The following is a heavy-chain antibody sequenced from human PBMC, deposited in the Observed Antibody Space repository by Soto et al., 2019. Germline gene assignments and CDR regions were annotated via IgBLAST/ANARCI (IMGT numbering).Heavy chain of an antibody. CDR2: IYHSGST. CDR1: GGSISSGGYS. CDR3: ARRYGKNAFDI. Sequence: SETLSLTCAVSGGSISSGGYSWSWIRQPPGKGLEWIGYIYHSGSTYYNPSLKSRVTISVDRSKNQFSLKLSSVTAADTAVYYCARRYGKNAFDIWGQGTLVTVSS. D-gene: IGHD5-18*01. J-gene: IGHJ4*02. V-gene: IGHV4-30-2*01.